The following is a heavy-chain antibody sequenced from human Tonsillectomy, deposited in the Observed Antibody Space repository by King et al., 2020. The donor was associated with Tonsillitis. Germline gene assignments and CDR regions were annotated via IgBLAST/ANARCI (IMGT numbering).Heavy chain of an antibody. J-gene: IGHJ3*02. CDR1: GFTFSSYA. CDR2: ISGRCGST. D-gene: IGHD5-12*01. Sequence: VQLVESGGGLVQPGGSLRLSCAASGFTFSSYAMSWVRQAPGKGLECVSAISGRCGSTYYADSVKGRFTISRDNSKNTLYLQMNSMRAEDTAVYYCAKSRGYSGLRHAFDIWGKGTMVTVSS. CDR3: AKSRGYSGLRHAFDI. V-gene: IGHV3-23*04.